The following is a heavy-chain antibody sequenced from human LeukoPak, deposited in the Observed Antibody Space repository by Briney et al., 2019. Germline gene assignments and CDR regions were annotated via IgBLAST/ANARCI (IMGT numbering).Heavy chain of an antibody. CDR2: IYSGGAT. V-gene: IGHV3-53*01. Sequence: PGGSLRLSCAASGFTVSSNYMSWVRQAPGKGLEWVSVIYSGGATSYADSVEGRFTISRDNSKNTLFFQINSLKVEDTAVYYCGSGTKWDLLLNYWGQGTLVTVSS. D-gene: IGHD1-26*01. CDR1: GFTVSSNY. J-gene: IGHJ4*02. CDR3: GSGTKWDLLLNY.